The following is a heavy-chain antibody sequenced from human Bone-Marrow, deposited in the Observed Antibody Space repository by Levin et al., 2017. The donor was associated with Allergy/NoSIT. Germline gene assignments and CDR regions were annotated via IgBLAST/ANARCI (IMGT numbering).Heavy chain of an antibody. V-gene: IGHV3-23*01. Sequence: PGESLKISCAASGFTFSTYGMNWVRQAPGKGLEWVSGISGSGGGTYYADSVKGRFTISRDNSKNTFFLQMKSLRAEDTAVYYCAKGGTSLNYAPHNWFDPWGQGTQVTVSS. J-gene: IGHJ5*02. CDR2: ISGSGGGT. D-gene: IGHD3-16*01. CDR1: GFTFSTYG. CDR3: AKGGTSLNYAPHNWFDP.